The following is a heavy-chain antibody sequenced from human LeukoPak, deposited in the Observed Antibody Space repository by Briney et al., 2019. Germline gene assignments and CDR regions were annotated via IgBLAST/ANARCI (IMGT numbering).Heavy chain of an antibody. CDR3: ARDHEYCSGGSCYLYFDY. J-gene: IGHJ4*02. D-gene: IGHD2-15*01. Sequence: ASVKVSCKASGYTFIGYYMHWVRQAPGQGLEWMGWINPNSGVTNYAQKFQGRVTMTRDTSITTAYMELSRLRSDDTAVYYCARDHEYCSGGSCYLYFDYWGQGTLVTVSS. CDR2: INPNSGVT. CDR1: GYTFIGYY. V-gene: IGHV1-2*02.